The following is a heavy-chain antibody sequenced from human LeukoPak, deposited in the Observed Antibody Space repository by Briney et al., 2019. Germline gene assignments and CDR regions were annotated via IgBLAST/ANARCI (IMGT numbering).Heavy chain of an antibody. CDR1: GYTFTIYY. Sequence: ASVRVSCKTSGYTFTIYYIHWVRQAPGQGVEWMGIINPSGGSTTYAQKFQGRLTMTSATSTSTVYMELSSLRSEDTAVYYCARSAAYYNEADIWGQGTMVTVSS. CDR2: INPSGGST. D-gene: IGHD3-9*01. CDR3: ARSAAYYNEADI. J-gene: IGHJ3*02. V-gene: IGHV1-46*01.